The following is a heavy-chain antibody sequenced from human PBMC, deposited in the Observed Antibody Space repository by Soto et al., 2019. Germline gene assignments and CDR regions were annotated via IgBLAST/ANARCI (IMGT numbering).Heavy chain of an antibody. D-gene: IGHD6-6*01. CDR2: IYYSGST. CDR1: GGSISSGDYY. V-gene: IGHV4-30-4*01. Sequence: PSETLSLTCTVSGGSISSGDYYWSWIRQPPGKGLEWIGYIYYSGSTYYNPSLKSRVTISVDTSKNQFSLKLSSVTAADTAVYYCGSYSSSLFWFDPWGQGTLVTVS. CDR3: GSYSSSLFWFDP. J-gene: IGHJ5*02.